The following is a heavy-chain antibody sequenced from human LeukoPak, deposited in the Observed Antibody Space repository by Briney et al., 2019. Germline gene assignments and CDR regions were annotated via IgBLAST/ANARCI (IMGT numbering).Heavy chain of an antibody. CDR2: ISYDGSNK. J-gene: IGHJ4*02. CDR3: GVTYRWSQIDY. D-gene: IGHD2-2*01. Sequence: PGGSLRLSCAASGFTFRSYAMHWVRQAPGKGLEWVAVISYDGSNKYYADSVKGRFTISRDNSKNTLYLQTSSLRAEDTAVYYCGVTYRWSQIDYWGQGTLVTVSS. CDR1: GFTFRSYA. V-gene: IGHV3-30*15.